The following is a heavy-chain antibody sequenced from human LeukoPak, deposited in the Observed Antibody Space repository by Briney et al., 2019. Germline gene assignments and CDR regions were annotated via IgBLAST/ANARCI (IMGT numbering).Heavy chain of an antibody. CDR1: GGSISSSSYY. CDR3: ASYCGGDCYKLQRNAFDI. J-gene: IGHJ3*02. D-gene: IGHD2-21*02. Sequence: SETLSLTCTVSGGSISSSSYYWDWIRQPPGKGLEWIGSIYYSGSTNYNPSLKSRVTISVDTSKNQFSLKLSSVTAADTAVYYCASYCGGDCYKLQRNAFDIWGQGTMVTVSS. V-gene: IGHV4-39*07. CDR2: IYYSGST.